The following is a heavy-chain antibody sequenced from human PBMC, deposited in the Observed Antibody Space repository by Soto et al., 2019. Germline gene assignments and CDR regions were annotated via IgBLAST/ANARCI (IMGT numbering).Heavy chain of an antibody. Sequence: PGGSLRLSCAASGFTFSSYAMSWVRQAPGKGLEWVSAISGSGGSTYYADSVKGRFTISRDNSKNTLYLQMNSLRAEDTAVYYCAKIKNDILTGYYKRIDYWGQGTLVTVSS. D-gene: IGHD3-9*01. V-gene: IGHV3-23*01. CDR1: GFTFSSYA. J-gene: IGHJ4*02. CDR3: AKIKNDILTGYYKRIDY. CDR2: ISGSGGST.